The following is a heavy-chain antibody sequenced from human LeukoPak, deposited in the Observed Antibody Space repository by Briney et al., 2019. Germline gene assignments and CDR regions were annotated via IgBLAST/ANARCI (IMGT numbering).Heavy chain of an antibody. V-gene: IGHV3-7*01. CDR1: GFTFSSYW. CDR2: IKEDGSEK. J-gene: IGHJ4*02. CDR3: ARDLNPEAY. Sequence: GGSLRLSCAASGFTFSSYWMTWVRQAPGKGLEWVANIKEDGSEKYYVDSVKGRFTISRDYAKNSLYLQMNSLRAEDTAVYYCARDLNPEAYWGQGTLVTVSS.